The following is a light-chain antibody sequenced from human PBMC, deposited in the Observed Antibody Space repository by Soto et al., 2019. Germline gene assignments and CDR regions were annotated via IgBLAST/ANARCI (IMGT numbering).Light chain of an antibody. CDR3: QHYNSYSEA. V-gene: IGKV1-5*03. CDR1: QTISSW. Sequence: DIQMTQSPSTLSGSVGDRVTITCRASQTISSWLAWYQQKPGKAPKLLIYKASTLKSGVPSRFSGSGSGTEFPLNISRLQPDDFATYYCQHYNSYSEAFGQGTKVELK. J-gene: IGKJ1*01. CDR2: KAS.